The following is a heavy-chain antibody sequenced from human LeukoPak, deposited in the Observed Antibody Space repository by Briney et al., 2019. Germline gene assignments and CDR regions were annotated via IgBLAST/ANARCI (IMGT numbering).Heavy chain of an antibody. Sequence: PSETLSLTCTVSGGSISNYYWSWIRQPAGKGLEWIGHIYISGSTNYNPSLKNRVTMSVDTSKNQFSLKLSSVTAADTAVYYSARAMSSTGDFYYWGQGTLVTVSS. CDR3: ARAMSSTGDFYY. J-gene: IGHJ4*02. D-gene: IGHD6-13*01. V-gene: IGHV4-4*07. CDR2: IYISGST. CDR1: GGSISNYY.